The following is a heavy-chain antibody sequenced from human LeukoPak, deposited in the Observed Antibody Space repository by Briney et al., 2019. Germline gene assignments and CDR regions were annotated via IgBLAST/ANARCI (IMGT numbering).Heavy chain of an antibody. V-gene: IGHV5-51*01. CDR2: IYPGDSDT. CDR3: ARTYYYGSGSYSLGY. J-gene: IGHJ4*02. CDR1: GYRFTSYW. D-gene: IGHD3-10*01. Sequence: GESLKISCKGSGYRFTSYWIGWVRQMPGKGLEWMGIIYPGDSDTRYSPSFQGQVTISADKSISTAYLQWSSLKASDTAMYYCARTYYYGSGSYSLGYWGQGTLVTVSS.